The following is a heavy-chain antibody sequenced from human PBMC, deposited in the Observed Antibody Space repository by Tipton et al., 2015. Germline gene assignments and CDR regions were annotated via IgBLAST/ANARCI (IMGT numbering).Heavy chain of an antibody. D-gene: IGHD6-19*01. Sequence: TLSLTCTVSGGSISSYYWSWIRQPPGKGLEWIGYIYYSGSTNYNPSLKSRVTISVDTSKNQFSLKLSSVTAADAAMYYCASRDWLLHHFDYWGQGTLVTVSS. CDR2: IYYSGST. CDR1: GGSISSYY. CDR3: ASRDWLLHHFDY. J-gene: IGHJ4*02. V-gene: IGHV4-59*08.